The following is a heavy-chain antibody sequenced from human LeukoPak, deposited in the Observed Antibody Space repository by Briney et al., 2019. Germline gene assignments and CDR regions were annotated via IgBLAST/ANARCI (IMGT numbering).Heavy chain of an antibody. Sequence: ASVKVSCKASGGTFSSYAISWVRQAPGRGLEWMGRIIPIFGTANYAQKFQGRVTITTDESTSTAYMELSSLRSEDTAVYYCARGGDYYDSSGYPVPFDYWGQGTLVTVSS. CDR2: IIPIFGTA. CDR3: ARGGDYYDSSGYPVPFDY. V-gene: IGHV1-69*05. J-gene: IGHJ4*02. D-gene: IGHD3-22*01. CDR1: GGTFSSYA.